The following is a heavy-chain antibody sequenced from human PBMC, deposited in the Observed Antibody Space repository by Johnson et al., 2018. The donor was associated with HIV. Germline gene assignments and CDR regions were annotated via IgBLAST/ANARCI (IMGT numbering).Heavy chain of an antibody. CDR3: ARVRPKGSFDI. CDR2: ISWNRGTI. V-gene: IGHV3-9*01. J-gene: IGHJ3*02. D-gene: IGHD1-1*01. CDR1: GFTFNDYA. Sequence: VESGGGLVQPGRSLILSCAASGFTFNDYAMHWVRQAPGKGLEWVSTISWNRGTIGYADSVKGRFTISRDNAKNALYLQMNSLRAEDTAVYYCARVRPKGSFDIWGQGTMVTVSP.